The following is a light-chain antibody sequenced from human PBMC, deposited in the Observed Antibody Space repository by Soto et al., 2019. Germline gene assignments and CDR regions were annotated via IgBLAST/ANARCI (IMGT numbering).Light chain of an antibody. CDR3: QQYYNWPRT. J-gene: IGKJ1*01. CDR2: GAS. V-gene: IGKV3-15*01. CDR1: QSLVSD. Sequence: EIVLTQSPGTLSLSPGERATLSCMASQSLVSDLAWYQQKPGQAPRLLIFGASARPTGIPARISGSGSGTEFTLTISSLRSEDFAVYFCQQYYNWPRTFGQGTKVDIK.